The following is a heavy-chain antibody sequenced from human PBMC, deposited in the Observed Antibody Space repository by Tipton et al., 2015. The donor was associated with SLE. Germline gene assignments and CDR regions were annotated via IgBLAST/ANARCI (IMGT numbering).Heavy chain of an antibody. Sequence: GSLRLSCAGSEFNFNNYGMTWVRQAPGKGLEWVATVSGRGASTYYADSLRGRFTISRDKSKNTVYLQINSLRGDDTAIYYCAKIFEDYMDVWGKGTTVSVSS. D-gene: IGHD3-3*01. CDR1: EFNFNNYG. CDR2: VSGRGAST. V-gene: IGHV3-23*01. J-gene: IGHJ6*03. CDR3: AKIFEDYMDV.